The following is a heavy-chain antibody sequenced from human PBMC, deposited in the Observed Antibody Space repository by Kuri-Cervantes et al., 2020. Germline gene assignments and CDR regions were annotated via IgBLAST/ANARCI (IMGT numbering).Heavy chain of an antibody. J-gene: IGHJ6*03. V-gene: IGHV1-8*01. D-gene: IGHD2-15*01. Sequence: ASVKVSCKASGYTFTSYDINWVRQATGQGLEWMGWMNPNSGNTGYAQKFQGRVTITADKSTSTAYMELSSLRSEDTAVYYCARDRYCSGGSCYFYYYYYMDVWGKGTTVTVSS. CDR3: ARDRYCSGGSCYFYYYYYMDV. CDR1: GYTFTSYD. CDR2: MNPNSGNT.